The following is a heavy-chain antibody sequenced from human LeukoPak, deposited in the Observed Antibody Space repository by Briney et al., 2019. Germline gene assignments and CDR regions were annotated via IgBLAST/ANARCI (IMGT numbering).Heavy chain of an antibody. J-gene: IGHJ4*02. D-gene: IGHD3-10*01. CDR1: GGTFSSYA. Sequence: SVKVSCKASGGTFSSYAISWVRQAPGQGLDWMGGIIVIFDTINYAQKFQGRVTISTDESTNTVYMELSSLKPEDTAVYYCAAGRRLGEIFFDYWGQGSLVTVSS. V-gene: IGHV1-69*05. CDR3: AAGRRLGEIFFDY. CDR2: IIVIFDTI.